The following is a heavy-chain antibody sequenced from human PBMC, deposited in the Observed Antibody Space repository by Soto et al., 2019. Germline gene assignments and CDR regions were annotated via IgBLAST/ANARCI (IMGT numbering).Heavy chain of an antibody. D-gene: IGHD6-13*01. J-gene: IGHJ4*02. Sequence: LRLSCAVSGFNVMSYWMSWVRQAPGKGLEWVASIKEDGSEIYYLHSVRGRFSISRDSAGNALHLTMNYLSAEDTGVYFCAREGQPAAGTTPHNWGQGTLVTVSS. V-gene: IGHV3-7*01. CDR1: GFNVMSYW. CDR2: IKEDGSEI. CDR3: AREGQPAAGTTPHN.